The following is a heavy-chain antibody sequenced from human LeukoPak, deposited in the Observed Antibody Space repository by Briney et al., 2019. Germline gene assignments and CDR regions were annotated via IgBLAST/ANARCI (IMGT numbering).Heavy chain of an antibody. D-gene: IGHD6-19*01. J-gene: IGHJ4*02. CDR2: INSRSNDI. V-gene: IGHV3-21*01. CDR1: GFSFSG. Sequence: GGSLRLSCVASGFSFSGMNWVRQAPGKGLEWVSSINSRSNDIYYADSVKGRFTISRDNSKNTLYLQMNSLRAEDTAVYYCAKDLHSSGWYYFDYWGQGTLVTVSS. CDR3: AKDLHSSGWYYFDY.